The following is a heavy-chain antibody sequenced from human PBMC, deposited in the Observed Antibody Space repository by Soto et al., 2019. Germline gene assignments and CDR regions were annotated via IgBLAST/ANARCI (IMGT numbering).Heavy chain of an antibody. V-gene: IGHV4-39*01. Sequence: QVHLQESGPRLVEPSETLSLTCSVSGDSIRNSGHYWGWVRQPPGKGLEWIGSVYCGTSYRKPSLKFRPTMSIDTSKNQFSPRLTSVTAADTAIYYCARPATVAPPDAFQVWSQGTLVTVSS. CDR1: GDSIRNSGHY. CDR2: VYCGTS. CDR3: ARPATVAPPDAFQV. J-gene: IGHJ3*01. D-gene: IGHD6-19*01.